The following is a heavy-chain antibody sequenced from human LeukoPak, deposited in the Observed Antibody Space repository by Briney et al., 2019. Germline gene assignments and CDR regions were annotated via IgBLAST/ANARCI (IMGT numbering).Heavy chain of an antibody. D-gene: IGHD3-22*01. CDR2: ISWNSGSI. CDR3: AKEGRYYYDSSGFD. Sequence: PGGSLRLSCAASGFTFDDYAMHWVRQAPGKGLEWVSGISWNSGSIGYADSVKGRFTISRDNAKNSLYLQMNSLRAEDTALYYCAKEGRYYYDSSGFDWGQGTLVTVSS. J-gene: IGHJ4*02. V-gene: IGHV3-9*01. CDR1: GFTFDDYA.